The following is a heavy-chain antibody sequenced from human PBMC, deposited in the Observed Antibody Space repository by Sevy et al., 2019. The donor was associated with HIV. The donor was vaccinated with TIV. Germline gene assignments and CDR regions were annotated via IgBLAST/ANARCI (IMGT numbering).Heavy chain of an antibody. CDR1: GDSVSSIRTS. V-gene: IGHV6-1*01. CDR2: TYYRSKWYN. J-gene: IGHJ6*02. Sequence: QSQTLSLTCAISGDSVSSIRTSWNWIRQSPSSGLEWLGRTYYRSKWYNDYATSVKSRITINADTSKNQVSLQLNSVTPEDTAVYYCAERTNDVFYYGMDVWGQGTTVTVSS. CDR3: AERTNDVFYYGMDV.